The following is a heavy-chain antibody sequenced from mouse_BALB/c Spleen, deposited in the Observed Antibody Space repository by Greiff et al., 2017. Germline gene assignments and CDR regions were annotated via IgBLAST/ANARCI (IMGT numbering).Heavy chain of an antibody. J-gene: IGHJ3*01. CDR3: ARGGFAY. CDR2: INPSTGYT. Sequence: VKLMESGAELATPGASVKMSCTASGYTFTSYWMHWVQQRPGQGLEWIGYINPSTGYTEYNQKFKDKATLTADKSSSTAYMQLSGLTSEDSAVYYCARGGFAYWGQGTLVTVSA. CDR1: GYTFTSYW. V-gene: IGHV1-4*01.